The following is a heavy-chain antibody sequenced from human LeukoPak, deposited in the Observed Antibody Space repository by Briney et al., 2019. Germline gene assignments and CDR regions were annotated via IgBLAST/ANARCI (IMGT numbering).Heavy chain of an antibody. CDR1: GGSMSSTKW. CDR2: IYHSGST. D-gene: IGHD1-14*01. Sequence: SATLSLTCAVSGGSMSSTKWWSWVRQPPGKGLEWIGEIYHSGSTNYNPSLKSRITISVDKSKNQVSLNLTSVTAADTAVYYCATSTVMNHYCFDYWAQGTLVTVSS. J-gene: IGHJ4*02. CDR3: ATSTVMNHYCFDY. V-gene: IGHV4-4*02.